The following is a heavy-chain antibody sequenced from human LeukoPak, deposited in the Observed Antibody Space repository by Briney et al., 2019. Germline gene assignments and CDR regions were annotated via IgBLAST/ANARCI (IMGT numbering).Heavy chain of an antibody. CDR1: GFTFSSYA. CDR2: IYSGCST. CDR3: VTMVRGVIPYDY. D-gene: IGHD3-10*01. J-gene: IGHJ4*02. Sequence: PGGSLRLSCAASGFTFSSYAMSWVRQAPGKGLEWVSVIYSGCSTYYADSVKGRFTISRDNSKNTLYLQMNSLRAEDTAVYYCVTMVRGVIPYDYWGQGTLVTVSS. V-gene: IGHV3-53*01.